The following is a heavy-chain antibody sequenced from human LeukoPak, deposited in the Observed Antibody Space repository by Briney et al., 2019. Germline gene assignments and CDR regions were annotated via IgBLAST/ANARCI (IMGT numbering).Heavy chain of an antibody. Sequence: QPGRSLRLSCAASGFTFSSYGMHWVRQAPGKGLEWVAVISYDGSNKYYADSVKGRFTISRDNSKNTLYLQMNSLRTEDTAVYYCARKAAPGGSIGYAFDIWGQGTMVTVSS. CDR2: ISYDGSNK. CDR1: GFTFSSYG. CDR3: ARKAAPGGSIGYAFDI. V-gene: IGHV3-30*03. J-gene: IGHJ3*02. D-gene: IGHD6-6*01.